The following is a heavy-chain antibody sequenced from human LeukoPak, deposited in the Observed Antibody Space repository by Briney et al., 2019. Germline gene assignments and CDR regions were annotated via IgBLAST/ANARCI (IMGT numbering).Heavy chain of an antibody. CDR3: ARSNPLAARYYMDV. V-gene: IGHV3-74*01. CDR2: INSDGSST. CDR1: GFTFSSYW. D-gene: IGHD6-6*01. Sequence: PGGSLRLSCAASGFTFSSYWMHWVRQAPGKGLVWVSRINSDGSSTSYADSVKGRFTISRDNAKNSLYLQMDSLRAEDTALYYCARSNPLAARYYMDVWGKGTTATVSS. J-gene: IGHJ6*03.